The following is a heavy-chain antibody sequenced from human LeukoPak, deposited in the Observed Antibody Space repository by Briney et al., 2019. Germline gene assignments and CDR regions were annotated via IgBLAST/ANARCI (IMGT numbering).Heavy chain of an antibody. CDR1: GFTFSSYA. Sequence: GSLRLSCAASGFTFSSYAMHWVRQAPGKGLEWVAVISYDGSNKYYADSVKGRFTISRDNSKNTLYLQMNSLRAEDTAVYYCARGTTVTPTSSSDAFDIWGQGTMVTVSS. D-gene: IGHD4-17*01. CDR2: ISYDGSNK. V-gene: IGHV3-30*04. J-gene: IGHJ3*02. CDR3: ARGTTVTPTSSSDAFDI.